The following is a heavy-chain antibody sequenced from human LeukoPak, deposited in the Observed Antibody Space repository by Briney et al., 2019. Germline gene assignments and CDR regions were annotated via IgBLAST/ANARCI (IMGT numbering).Heavy chain of an antibody. V-gene: IGHV3-30*01. D-gene: IGHD6-13*01. J-gene: IGHJ4*02. Sequence: GGSLRLSCAASGFTFSSYAMHRVRQAPGKGLEWVAVISYDGSNKYYADSVKGRFTTSRDNSKNTLYLQMNSLRAEDTAVYYCARGFRGLQQLVPPDYWGQGTLVTVSS. CDR3: ARGFRGLQQLVPPDY. CDR1: GFTFSSYA. CDR2: ISYDGSNK.